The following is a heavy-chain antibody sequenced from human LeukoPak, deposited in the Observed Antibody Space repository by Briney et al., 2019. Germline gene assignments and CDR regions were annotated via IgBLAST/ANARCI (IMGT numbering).Heavy chain of an antibody. CDR3: VRRGYDLYYGMDV. D-gene: IGHD5-12*01. CDR2: ISSSSSYI. CDR1: GFTFSSYS. Sequence: GGSLRLSCAASGFTFSSYSMNWVRQAPGKGPEWVSSISSSSSYIYYADSVKGRFTISRDNAKNSLYLQMNSLRAEDTAVYYCVRRGYDLYYGMDVWGQGTTVTVSS. J-gene: IGHJ6*02. V-gene: IGHV3-21*01.